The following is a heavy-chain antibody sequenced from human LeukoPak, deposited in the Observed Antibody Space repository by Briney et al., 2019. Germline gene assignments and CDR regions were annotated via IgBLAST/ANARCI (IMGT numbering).Heavy chain of an antibody. D-gene: IGHD4-17*01. CDR3: ARLGNDYGDYLGWFDP. J-gene: IGHJ5*02. CDR2: INPNSGGT. Sequence: ASVKVSCKASGYTFTGYYMHSVRQAPGQGLEWMGWINPNSGGTNYAQKFQGRVTMTRDTSISTAYMELSRLRSDDTAVYYCARLGNDYGDYLGWFDPWGQGTLVTVSS. CDR1: GYTFTGYY. V-gene: IGHV1-2*02.